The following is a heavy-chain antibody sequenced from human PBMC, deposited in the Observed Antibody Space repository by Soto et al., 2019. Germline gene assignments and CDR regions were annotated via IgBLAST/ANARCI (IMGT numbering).Heavy chain of an antibody. Sequence: GGSLRLSCAASGFTVSSNEMSWVRQAPGKGLEWVSSISGGSTYYADSRKGRFTISRDNSKNTLHLQMNSLRAEDTAVYYCKKVSRHYGSGSYYNEYFQHWGQGTLVTVSS. J-gene: IGHJ1*01. CDR3: KKVSRHYGSGSYYNEYFQH. CDR1: GFTVSSNE. CDR2: ISGGST. V-gene: IGHV3-66*01. D-gene: IGHD3-10*01.